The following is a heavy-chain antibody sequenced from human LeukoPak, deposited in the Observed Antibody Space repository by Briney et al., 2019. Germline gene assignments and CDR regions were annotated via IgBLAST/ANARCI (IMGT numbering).Heavy chain of an antibody. CDR1: GYTFTSYG. CDR2: ISAYNGNT. Sequence: ASVKVSCKASGYTFTSYGISWVRQAPGQGLEWMGWISAYNGNTNYAQKLQGRVTMTTDTSTSTAYMELRSPRSDDTAVYYCARGEVGYYYDSSGYHLDYWGQGTLVTVSS. D-gene: IGHD3-22*01. CDR3: ARGEVGYYYDSSGYHLDY. J-gene: IGHJ4*02. V-gene: IGHV1-18*01.